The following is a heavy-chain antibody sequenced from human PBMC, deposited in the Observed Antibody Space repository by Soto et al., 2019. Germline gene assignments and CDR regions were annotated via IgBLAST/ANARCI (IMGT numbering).Heavy chain of an antibody. D-gene: IGHD2-15*01. V-gene: IGHV4-34*01. CDR3: ARVSSCGSCYLVYYYYYGMDV. J-gene: IGHJ6*02. CDR2: INHSGST. Sequence: SETLSLTCAVYGGSFSGYYWSWIRQPPGKGLKWIGEINHSGSTNYNPSLKSRVTISVGTSKNQFSLKLSSVTAADTAVYYFARVSSCGSCYLVYYYYYGMDVWGQGTTVNVSS. CDR1: GGSFSGYY.